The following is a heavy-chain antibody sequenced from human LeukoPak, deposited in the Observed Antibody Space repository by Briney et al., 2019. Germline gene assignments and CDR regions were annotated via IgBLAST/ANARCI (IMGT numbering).Heavy chain of an antibody. CDR3: AAYNSSSSPYYYGMDV. CDR2: MNPNRGNT. Sequence: GPVKVSCKASGYTFTSYDINWVRQATGQGLEWMGWMNPNRGNTGYAQKFQGRVTMTRNTSISTAYMELSSLRSEDTAVYYCAAYNSSSSPYYYGMDVWGQGTTVSVSS. V-gene: IGHV1-8*01. CDR1: GYTFTSYD. D-gene: IGHD6-6*01. J-gene: IGHJ6*02.